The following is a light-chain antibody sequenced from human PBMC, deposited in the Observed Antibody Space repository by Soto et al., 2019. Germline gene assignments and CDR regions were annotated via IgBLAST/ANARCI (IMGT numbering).Light chain of an antibody. J-gene: IGKJ1*01. Sequence: EMVMTQSPATLSVSPGERVTLSCRASQSVSSYLAWYQQKPGQPHRLLIYVASTRAAGIPARFSGSGSGTEFTLTISSLQSEDFAVYYCQQYKERPPRFGQGTKVEIK. V-gene: IGKV3-15*01. CDR1: QSVSSY. CDR2: VAS. CDR3: QQYKERPPR.